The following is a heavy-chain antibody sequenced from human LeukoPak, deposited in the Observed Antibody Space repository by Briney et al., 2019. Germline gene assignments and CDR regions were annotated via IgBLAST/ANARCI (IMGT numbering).Heavy chain of an antibody. Sequence: PGRSLRLSCAASGFTFDDYAMHWVRQAPGKGLEWVSGISWNSGSIGYADSVKGRFTISRDNAKNSLYLQMNSLRAEDTALYYCARRARTDYWGQGTLVTVSS. CDR3: ARRARTDY. D-gene: IGHD5-12*01. V-gene: IGHV3-9*01. CDR1: GFTFDDYA. CDR2: ISWNSGSI. J-gene: IGHJ4*02.